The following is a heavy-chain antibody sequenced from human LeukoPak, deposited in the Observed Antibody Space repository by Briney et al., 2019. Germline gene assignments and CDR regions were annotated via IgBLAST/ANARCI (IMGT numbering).Heavy chain of an antibody. J-gene: IGHJ6*02. CDR1: GFTFSSHT. V-gene: IGHV3-64*01. CDR3: AREAKNYYGMDV. CDR2: ISSNGGST. Sequence: GGSLRLSCAASGFTFSSHTMHWVRQAPGKGLEYVSAISSNGGSTYYANSVKGRFTISRDNSKNTLYLQMGSLRAEDMAVYYRAREAKNYYGMDVWGQGTTVTVSS.